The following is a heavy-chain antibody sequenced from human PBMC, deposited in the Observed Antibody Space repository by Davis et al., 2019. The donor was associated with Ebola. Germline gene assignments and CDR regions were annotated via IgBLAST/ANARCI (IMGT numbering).Heavy chain of an antibody. D-gene: IGHD2-21*02. CDR2: IYYSGST. CDR1: GGSISSYY. Sequence: MPSETLSLTCTVSGGSISSYYWSWIRQPPGKGLEWIGYIYYSGSTNYNPSLKSRVTISVDTSKNQFSLKLSSVTAADTAVYYCARHNIVVVTAIPYFDYWGQGTLVTVSS. V-gene: IGHV4-59*08. J-gene: IGHJ4*02. CDR3: ARHNIVVVTAIPYFDY.